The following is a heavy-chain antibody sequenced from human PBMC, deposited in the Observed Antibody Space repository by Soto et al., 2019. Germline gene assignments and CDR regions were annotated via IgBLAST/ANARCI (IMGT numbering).Heavy chain of an antibody. CDR2: IVVGSGNT. Sequence: SVKVSCKASGFTFTSSAMQWVRQARGQRLEWIGWIVVGSGNTNYAQKFQERVTITRDMSTSTAYMELSSLRSEDTAVYYCARGGGIVVVTAPYDHWGQGTLVTVSS. J-gene: IGHJ4*02. CDR3: ARGGGIVVVTAPYDH. D-gene: IGHD2-21*02. CDR1: GFTFTSSA. V-gene: IGHV1-58*02.